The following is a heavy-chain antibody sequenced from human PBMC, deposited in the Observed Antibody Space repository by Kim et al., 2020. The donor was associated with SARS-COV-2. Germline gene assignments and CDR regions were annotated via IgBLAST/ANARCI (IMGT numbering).Heavy chain of an antibody. J-gene: IGHJ4*02. D-gene: IGHD3-10*01. Sequence: SVKVSCKASGGTFSSYAISWVRQAPGQGLEWMGRIIPILGIANYAQKFQGRVTITADKSTSTAYMELSSLRSEDTAVYYCASGRSGVTPDYWGQGTLVTVSS. V-gene: IGHV1-69*04. CDR1: GGTFSSYA. CDR3: ASGRSGVTPDY. CDR2: IIPILGIA.